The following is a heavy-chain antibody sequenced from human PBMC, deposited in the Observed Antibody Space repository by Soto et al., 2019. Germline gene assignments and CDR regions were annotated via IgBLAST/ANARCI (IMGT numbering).Heavy chain of an antibody. D-gene: IGHD3-22*01. Sequence: PSETPALTCTVSGGSISIYYWSWIRQPPGKGLEWIGYIYYSGSTNYNPSLKSRVTISVDTSKNQFSLKLSSVTAADTAVYYCARGGMYYYDSSSLWGQGTLVTVSS. CDR2: IYYSGST. CDR3: ARGGMYYYDSSSL. CDR1: GGSISIYY. V-gene: IGHV4-59*01. J-gene: IGHJ4*02.